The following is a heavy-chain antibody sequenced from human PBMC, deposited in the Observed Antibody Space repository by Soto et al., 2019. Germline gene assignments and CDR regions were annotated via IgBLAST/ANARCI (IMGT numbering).Heavy chain of an antibody. V-gene: IGHV3-9*01. CDR3: AKDTNLGWNYDPGAFDI. CDR2: ISWNSGSI. Sequence: PGGSLRLSCAASGFTFDDYAMHWVRQAPGKGLEWVSGISWNSGSIGYADSVKGRFTISRDNAKNSLYLQMNSLRAEDTALYYCAKDTNLGWNYDPGAFDIWGQGTMVTVSS. J-gene: IGHJ3*02. D-gene: IGHD1-7*01. CDR1: GFTFDDYA.